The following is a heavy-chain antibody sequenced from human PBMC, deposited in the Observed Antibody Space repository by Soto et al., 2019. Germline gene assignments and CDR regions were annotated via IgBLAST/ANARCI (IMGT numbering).Heavy chain of an antibody. CDR1: GFSLTTSGVG. V-gene: IGHV2-5*01. D-gene: IGHD3-22*01. J-gene: IGHJ4*02. CDR2: IYWNDDR. Sequence: QITLKESGPTLVQPTQTLTLTCTFSGFSLTTSGVGVGWIRQPPGRALEWVALIYWNDDRRFTPSLKSGFSITKDTPTILVVLTLTNVDPVDTATYYCAHYYYDSTGFSRRFDYWGQGAPVTVSS. CDR3: AHYYYDSTGFSRRFDY.